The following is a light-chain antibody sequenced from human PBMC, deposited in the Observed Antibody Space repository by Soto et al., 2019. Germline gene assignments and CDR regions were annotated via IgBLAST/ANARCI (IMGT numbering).Light chain of an antibody. J-gene: IGLJ2*01. Sequence: QSALTQPPSASGSPGQSVTISCTGSRSDIGDSNYVSWYQQHPRKAPKLIISEVINRPSGVPDRFSASKSGNTASLTISGRQDEDEADYYSASNAGSSRHVVFGGGTKITVL. CDR2: EVI. CDR3: ASNAGSSRHVV. CDR1: RSDIGDSNY. V-gene: IGLV2-8*01.